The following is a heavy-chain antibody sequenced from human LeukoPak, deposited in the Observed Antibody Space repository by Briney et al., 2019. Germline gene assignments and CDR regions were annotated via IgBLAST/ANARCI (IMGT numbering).Heavy chain of an antibody. V-gene: IGHV4-31*03. CDR1: GGSISSGNYY. D-gene: IGHD3-10*01. CDR2: IHHSGST. CDR3: ARDRILYGSGSYHGMDV. J-gene: IGHJ6*02. Sequence: SETLSLTCTVSGGSISSGNYYWSWIRQHPGKGLEWIGYIHHSGSTYYNPSLKSRVIISVDTSKNQFSLKLSSVTAADTAVYYCARDRILYGSGSYHGMDVWGQGTTVTVSS.